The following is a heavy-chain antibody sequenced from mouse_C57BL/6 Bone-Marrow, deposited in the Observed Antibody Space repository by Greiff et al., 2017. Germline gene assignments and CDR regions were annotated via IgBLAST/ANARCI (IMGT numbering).Heavy chain of an antibody. CDR2: IDPENGDT. J-gene: IGHJ2*01. CDR1: GFNIKDDY. D-gene: IGHD1-1*02. Sequence: EVQLQQSGAELVRPGASVKLSCTASGFNIKDDYMHWVKPRPEQGLEWIGWIDPENGDTEYASKFQGKATITAATSSNTAYLQLSSLTSEDTAVYYCTGRLSPRYFDYWGQGTTLTVSS. CDR3: TGRLSPRYFDY. V-gene: IGHV14-4*01.